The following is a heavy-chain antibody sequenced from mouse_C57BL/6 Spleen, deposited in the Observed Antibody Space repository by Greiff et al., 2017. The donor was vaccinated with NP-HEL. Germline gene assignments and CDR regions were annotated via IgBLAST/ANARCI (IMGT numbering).Heavy chain of an antibody. D-gene: IGHD1-1*01. CDR3: ARGITTVYYFDY. J-gene: IGHJ2*01. Sequence: VQLQQSGPELVKPGASVKISCKASGYSFTSYYIHWVKQRPGQGLEWIGWIYPGSGNTKYNEKFKGKATLTADTSSSTAYMQLSSLTSEDSAVYYWARGITTVYYFDYWGQGTTLTVSS. CDR2: IYPGSGNT. CDR1: GYSFTSYY. V-gene: IGHV1-66*01.